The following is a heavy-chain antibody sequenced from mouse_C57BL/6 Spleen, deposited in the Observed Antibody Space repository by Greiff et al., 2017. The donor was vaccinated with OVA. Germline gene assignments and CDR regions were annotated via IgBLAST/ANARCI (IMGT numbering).Heavy chain of an antibody. J-gene: IGHJ1*03. Sequence: EVKLEESGPGLVKPSQSLSLTCSVTGYSITSGYYWNWIRQFPGNKLEWMGYISYDGSNNYNPSLKNRISITRDTSKNQFFLKLNSVTTEDTATYYCASYYYGSSFHWYFDVWGTGTTVTVSS. CDR1: GYSITSGYY. CDR3: ASYYYGSSFHWYFDV. D-gene: IGHD1-1*01. CDR2: ISYDGSN. V-gene: IGHV3-6*01.